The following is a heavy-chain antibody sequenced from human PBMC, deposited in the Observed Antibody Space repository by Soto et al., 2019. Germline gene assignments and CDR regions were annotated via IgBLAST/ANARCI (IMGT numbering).Heavy chain of an antibody. V-gene: IGHV4-34*01. CDR1: RGSVGAYA. CDR3: ARYKTGNDY. J-gene: IGHJ4*02. D-gene: IGHD7-27*01. CDR2: INHSGST. Sequence: APPATRAEQRGSVGAYAKSWIRQPPGKGLEWIGEINHSGSTNYNPSLKSRVTISVDTSKNQFSLKLSSVTAADTAVYYCARYKTGNDYWGQGTLV.